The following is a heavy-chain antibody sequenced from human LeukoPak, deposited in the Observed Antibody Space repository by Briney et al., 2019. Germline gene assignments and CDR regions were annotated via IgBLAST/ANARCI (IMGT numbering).Heavy chain of an antibody. V-gene: IGHV3-30-3*01. CDR3: ASKALDYFCFDS. J-gene: IGHJ4*02. CDR1: GFTFSSYA. D-gene: IGHD3-16*01. Sequence: GRSLRLSCAASGFTFSSYAMHWVRQAPGKGLEWVAVISYDGSNKYYADSVKGRFTISRDNAKNLLYLQMNSLRAEDTAVYYCASKALDYFCFDSWGQGTLVTVSS. CDR2: ISYDGSNK.